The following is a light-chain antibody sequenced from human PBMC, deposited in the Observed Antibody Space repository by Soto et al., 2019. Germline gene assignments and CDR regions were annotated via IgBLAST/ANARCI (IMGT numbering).Light chain of an antibody. CDR1: QYINTR. V-gene: IGKV3-11*01. CDR2: YMS. J-gene: IGKJ1*01. Sequence: EIVLTQSPATLSSFPGDRVTLSCRASQYINTRLAWYQHKPGQAPRLLIYYMSKRATGIPARFSGSGSGTDFTLTISSLAPDDFAIYYCHQRQSWPRTFGQGTKVDIK. CDR3: HQRQSWPRT.